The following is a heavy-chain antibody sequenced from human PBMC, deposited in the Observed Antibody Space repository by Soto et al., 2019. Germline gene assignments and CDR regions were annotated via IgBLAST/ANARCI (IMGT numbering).Heavy chain of an antibody. D-gene: IGHD6-19*01. V-gene: IGHV4-61*01. CDR2: IYYSGST. J-gene: IGHJ6*02. Sequence: SETLSLTCTVSGGSVSSGSYYWSWIRQPPGKGLEWIGYIYYSGSTNYNPSLKSRVTISVDTSKNQFSLKLSSVTAADTAVYYCARDEWLVPYYYYGMDVWGQGTTVTVSS. CDR3: ARDEWLVPYYYYGMDV. CDR1: GGSVSSGSYY.